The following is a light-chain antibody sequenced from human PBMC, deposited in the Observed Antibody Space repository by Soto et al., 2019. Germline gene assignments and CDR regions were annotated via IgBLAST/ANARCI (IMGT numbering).Light chain of an antibody. CDR1: QSVSSSY. CDR3: QHYGSSWT. CDR2: GTS. Sequence: EIVLTQSPGTLSLSPGERATLSCRASQSVSSSYLAWYQQKPGQAPRLLIYGTSSRATDIPDRFSGSGSGTDFTLTISRLEPEDFAVYFCQHYGSSWTFGQGTMVEIK. J-gene: IGKJ1*01. V-gene: IGKV3-20*01.